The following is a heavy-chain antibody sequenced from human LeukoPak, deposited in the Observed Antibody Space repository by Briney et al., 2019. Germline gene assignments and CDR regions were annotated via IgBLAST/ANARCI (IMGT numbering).Heavy chain of an antibody. V-gene: IGHV3-53*01. CDR2: MFPDGRT. Sequence: GGSLRLSCAVSGFSVNDNYMSWVRQAPGKGLQWVSVMFPDGRTYYADSVKGRFTISRELARNTLLLQMHSLRADYTAVHYCARTNPVYGDYDYWGQGTLVTVSS. D-gene: IGHD4-17*01. CDR1: GFSVNDNY. J-gene: IGHJ4*02. CDR3: ARTNPVYGDYDY.